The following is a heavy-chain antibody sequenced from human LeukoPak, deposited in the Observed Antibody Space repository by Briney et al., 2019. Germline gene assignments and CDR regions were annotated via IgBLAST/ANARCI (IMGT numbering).Heavy chain of an antibody. CDR1: GGSISSGSYY. V-gene: IGHV4-61*02. D-gene: IGHD5-12*01. J-gene: IGHJ3*02. CDR3: ARDQKGGSGYVDAFDI. Sequence: SQTLSLTCTVSGGSISSGSYYWSWIRQPAGKGLEWIGRIYTSGSTNYNPSLKSRVTISVDTSKNQFSLKLSSVTAADTAVYYCARDQKGGSGYVDAFDIWGQGTMVTVSS. CDR2: IYTSGST.